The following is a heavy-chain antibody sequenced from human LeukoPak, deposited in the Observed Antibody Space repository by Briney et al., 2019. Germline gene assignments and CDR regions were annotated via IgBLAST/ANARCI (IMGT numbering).Heavy chain of an antibody. V-gene: IGHV3-72*01. CDR2: TRNKPHKYTT. CDR1: GFTFSDHY. CDR3: TTDQPMIVVVTSDAFDI. Sequence: GGSLRLSCAASGFTFSDHYMDWVRQAPGKGLEWVGRTRNKPHKYTTEYAASVKGRFIVSRDDSKNTLYLQMNSLKTEDTAVYYCTTDQPMIVVVTSDAFDIWGQGTMVTVSS. D-gene: IGHD3-22*01. J-gene: IGHJ3*02.